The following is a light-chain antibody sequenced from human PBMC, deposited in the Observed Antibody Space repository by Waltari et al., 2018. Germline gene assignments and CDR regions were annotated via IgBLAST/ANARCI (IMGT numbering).Light chain of an antibody. CDR3: QQFSGSPWT. J-gene: IGKJ1*01. Sequence: EIVLTQSPGTLSLSPGERATPSCRASQGVTNNYLAWYQQKPGQAPRLLIYDVSRRATGIPDRFSGSGSGTDFTLTISRLEPEDFAVYFCQQFSGSPWTFGQGTRVEIK. CDR1: QGVTNNY. V-gene: IGKV3-20*01. CDR2: DVS.